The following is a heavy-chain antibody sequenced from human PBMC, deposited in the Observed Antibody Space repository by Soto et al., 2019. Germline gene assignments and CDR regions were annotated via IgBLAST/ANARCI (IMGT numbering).Heavy chain of an antibody. V-gene: IGHV4-39*01. CDR3: SRGYYCSGDY. D-gene: IGHD6-19*01. CDR1: GGSISTSSYF. Sequence: QLQLQESGPGLVKPSETLSLTCTVSGGSISTSSYFWGWIRQPPGKGLEWIGSIYYSGSTYYNPSLKSRGHISGDTSKNQFPLKLSSGTAAETALYYCSRGYYCSGDYWGQGTLVTVSS. J-gene: IGHJ4*02. CDR2: IYYSGST.